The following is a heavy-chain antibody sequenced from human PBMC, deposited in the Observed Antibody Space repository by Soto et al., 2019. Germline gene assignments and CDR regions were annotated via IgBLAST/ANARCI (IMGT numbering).Heavy chain of an antibody. CDR1: GGSVSSYY. CDR3: ARHLGFCSTTSCLPRFDP. CDR2: IYYSGSI. V-gene: IGHV4-59*08. D-gene: IGHD2-2*01. Sequence: PSETLSXTXTVSGGSVSSYYWSWIRQSPGKGLEWIGYIYYSGSIKYNPSLKNRVTLSVDTSKNQFSLKLSSVTAADTAIYYCARHLGFCSTTSCLPRFDPWGQGTLVTVSS. J-gene: IGHJ5*02.